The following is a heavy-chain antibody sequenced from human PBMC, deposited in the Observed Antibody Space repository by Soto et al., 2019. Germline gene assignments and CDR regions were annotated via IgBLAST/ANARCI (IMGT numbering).Heavy chain of an antibody. D-gene: IGHD2-2*01. CDR3: AKGPPDYCSSTSCYVGYNWFDP. CDR2: ISGSGGST. CDR1: AFTFSGYA. Sequence: GGALRLSCPASAFTFSGYAMSWVRQAPGKGLQWVSAISGSGGSTYYADSVKGRFTISRDNSKNTLYLQMNSLRAEDTAVYYCAKGPPDYCSSTSCYVGYNWFDPWGQGTLVTVSS. J-gene: IGHJ5*02. V-gene: IGHV3-23*01.